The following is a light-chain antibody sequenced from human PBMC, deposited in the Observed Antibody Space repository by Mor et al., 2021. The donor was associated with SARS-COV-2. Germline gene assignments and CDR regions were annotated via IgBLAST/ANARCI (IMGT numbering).Light chain of an antibody. Sequence: GQSPQLLIYLTSNRASGVPARFSGSGSGTDFTLKISRVEAEDVGLYYCMQARRTPQNTFGQGTR. CDR2: LTS. CDR3: MQARRTPQNT. V-gene: IGKV2-28*01. J-gene: IGKJ5*01.